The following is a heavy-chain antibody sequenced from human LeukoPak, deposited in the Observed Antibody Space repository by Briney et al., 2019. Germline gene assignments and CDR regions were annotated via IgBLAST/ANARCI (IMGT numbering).Heavy chain of an antibody. CDR2: IIPIFGTA. Sequence: SVKVSCKASGGTFSSYAISWVRQAPGQGLEWMGGIIPIFGTANYAQKFQGRVTITADESTSTAYMELSSLRSEDTAVYYCASVPAANINWFDPWGQGTLVTVSS. CDR1: GGTFSSYA. J-gene: IGHJ5*02. V-gene: IGHV1-69*13. CDR3: ASVPAANINWFDP. D-gene: IGHD2-2*01.